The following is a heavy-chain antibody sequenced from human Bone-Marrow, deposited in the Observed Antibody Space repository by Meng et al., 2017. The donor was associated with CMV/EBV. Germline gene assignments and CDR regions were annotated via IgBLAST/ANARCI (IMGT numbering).Heavy chain of an antibody. D-gene: IGHD4-17*01. CDR1: GGSISSSSYY. J-gene: IGHJ6*02. Sequence: SETLSLTCTVSGGSISSSSYYWGWIRQPPGKGLEWIGSIYYSGSTYYNPSLKSRVTISVDTSKNQFSLKLSSVTAADTAVYYCAKYVGDYGNYYGMDVWGQGTTVTVSS. CDR3: AKYVGDYGNYYGMDV. V-gene: IGHV4-39*07. CDR2: IYYSGST.